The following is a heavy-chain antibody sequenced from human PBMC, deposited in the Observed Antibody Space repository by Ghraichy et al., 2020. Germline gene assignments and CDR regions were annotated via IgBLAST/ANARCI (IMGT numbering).Heavy chain of an antibody. Sequence: SETLSLTCGVSGDSITSYNYHWVWVRQPPGKGLEWIGTIYYTGTTYYNPSLQSRLTMSVDTSKNQFSLKLTSVTATDSAVYYCARQSSGWYWGGAGMDVWGQGATVIVS. J-gene: IGHJ6*02. V-gene: IGHV4-39*01. CDR3: ARQSSGWYWGGAGMDV. CDR1: GDSITSYNYH. D-gene: IGHD6-19*01. CDR2: IYYTGTT.